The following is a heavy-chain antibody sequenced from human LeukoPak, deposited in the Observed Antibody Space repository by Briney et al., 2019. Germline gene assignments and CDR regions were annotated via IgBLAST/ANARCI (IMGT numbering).Heavy chain of an antibody. J-gene: IGHJ6*03. CDR3: ARGRASYYNYYMDV. CDR1: GGSFSGYC. V-gene: IGHV4-34*01. CDR2: INHSGST. Sequence: SETLSLTCAVYGGSFSGYCWSWLRQPPGKGLEWIGEINHSGSTNYNPSLKSRVTISVDTSKNQFSLKLSTVTAADTAVYYCARGRASYYNYYMDVWGKGTTVTVSS.